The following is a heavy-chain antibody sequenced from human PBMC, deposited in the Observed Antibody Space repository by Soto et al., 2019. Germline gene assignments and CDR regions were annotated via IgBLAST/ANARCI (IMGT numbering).Heavy chain of an antibody. J-gene: IGHJ5*02. D-gene: IGHD3-9*01. CDR1: GFSLTARGVG. V-gene: IGHV2-5*02. Sequence: SGPTLVNPTQTLTLTCTFSGFSLTARGVGVGWIRQPPGKALEWLALIYWDDDERYSPSLKSRLTITKDTSRNQVVLTMTNMDPVDTATYFCAHRGFFDTGHPNWFDPWGQGVLVTVSS. CDR2: IYWDDDE. CDR3: AHRGFFDTGHPNWFDP.